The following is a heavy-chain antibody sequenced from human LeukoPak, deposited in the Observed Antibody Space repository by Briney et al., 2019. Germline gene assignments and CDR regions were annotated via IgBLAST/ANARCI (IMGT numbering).Heavy chain of an antibody. CDR3: ARGGWLQFSGYYFDY. J-gene: IGHJ4*02. CDR2: INAGNGNT. CDR1: GYTFTSYA. D-gene: IGHD5-24*01. V-gene: IGHV1-3*03. Sequence: ASVKVSCKASGYTFTSYAMHWVRQAPGQRLEWMGWINAGNGNTKYSQEFQGRVTITRDTSASTAYMELSSLRSEDMAVYYCARGGWLQFSGYYFDYWGQGTLVTVSS.